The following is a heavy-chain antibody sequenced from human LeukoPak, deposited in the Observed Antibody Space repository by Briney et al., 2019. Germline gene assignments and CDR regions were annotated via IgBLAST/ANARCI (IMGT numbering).Heavy chain of an antibody. Sequence: SETLSLTCNVSGCSNSSGSNYWGWIRQGPGKGLEWMGSIYYSGTTYYERSLKSRVTISVDTSKNQCSLSLSSVTAADTAVYYCARLSLGSGSHYDFLFDYWGQGTLVTVST. CDR3: ARLSLGSGSHYDFLFDY. D-gene: IGHD3-10*01. J-gene: IGHJ4*02. V-gene: IGHV4-39*01. CDR1: GCSNSSGSNY. CDR2: IYYSGTT.